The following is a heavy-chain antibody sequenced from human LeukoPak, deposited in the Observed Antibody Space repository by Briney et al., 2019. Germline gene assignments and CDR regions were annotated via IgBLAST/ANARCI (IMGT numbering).Heavy chain of an antibody. CDR3: ASHYYGSGKFEN. D-gene: IGHD3-10*01. Sequence: PGGSLRLSCAASGFTFSDYSMNWVRQAPGKGLEWVSYISSSISSSSSYIYYADSVKSRFTISRDNAKNSLYLQMNSLRAEDTAVYYCASHYYGSGKFENWGQGTLVTVSS. CDR1: GFTFSDYS. J-gene: IGHJ4*02. CDR2: ISSSISSSSSYI. V-gene: IGHV3-21*01.